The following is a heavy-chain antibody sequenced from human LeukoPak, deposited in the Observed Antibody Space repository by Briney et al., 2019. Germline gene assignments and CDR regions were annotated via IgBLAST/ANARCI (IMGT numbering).Heavy chain of an antibody. V-gene: IGHV3-11*01. J-gene: IGHJ4*02. CDR3: AKGTSSWHEFDY. CDR2: ISGSGSTM. Sequence: GGSLRLSCAASGFTSSDYYMSWIRQAPGKGLEWVSYISGSGSTMYYADSVKGRFTISRDNSKNSLYLQMNSLRAEDTALYYCAKGTSSWHEFDYWGQGTLVTVSS. D-gene: IGHD6-13*01. CDR1: GFTSSDYY.